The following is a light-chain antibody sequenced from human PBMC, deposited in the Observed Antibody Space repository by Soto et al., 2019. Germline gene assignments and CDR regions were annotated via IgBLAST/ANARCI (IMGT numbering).Light chain of an antibody. Sequence: QSVLTQPPSASVTPGQRVTISCSGSSSNIGSNTVNWYRQLPGTAPKLLVYSSNQRPSGVPDRFSASRSGTSASLAISGLQSEDEADYYCAAWDGSLNGVVFGGGTKLTVL. V-gene: IGLV1-44*01. J-gene: IGLJ3*02. CDR1: SSNIGSNT. CDR3: AAWDGSLNGVV. CDR2: SSN.